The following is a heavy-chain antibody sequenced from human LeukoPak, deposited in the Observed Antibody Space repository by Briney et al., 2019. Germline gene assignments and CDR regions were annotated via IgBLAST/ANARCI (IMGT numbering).Heavy chain of an antibody. J-gene: IGHJ4*02. CDR1: GFTFSSYA. CDR3: AKDTDR. V-gene: IGHV3-23*01. D-gene: IGHD4-17*01. CDR2: VSGSGGNT. Sequence: QSGGSLRLSCAASGFTFSSYAMTWFRQTPDKGLEWVSSVSGSGGNTYYADSVKGRFTIPRDNPKNTLYLQMSSLRAEDTAVYCCAKDTDRWGQGTLVTVSS.